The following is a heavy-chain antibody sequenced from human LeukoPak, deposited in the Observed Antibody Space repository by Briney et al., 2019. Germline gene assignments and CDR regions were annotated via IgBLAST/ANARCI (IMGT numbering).Heavy chain of an antibody. CDR3: ARQGYYDFWSGYRDEGY. CDR2: IYYSGST. D-gene: IGHD3-3*01. Sequence: PSETLSLTCTVSGGSISSYYWSWIRQPPGKGLEWIGYIYYSGSTNYNPSLKSRVTISVDTSKNQFSLKLSSVTAADTAVYYCARQGYYDFWSGYRDEGYWGQGTLVTVSS. J-gene: IGHJ4*02. CDR1: GGSISSYY. V-gene: IGHV4-59*08.